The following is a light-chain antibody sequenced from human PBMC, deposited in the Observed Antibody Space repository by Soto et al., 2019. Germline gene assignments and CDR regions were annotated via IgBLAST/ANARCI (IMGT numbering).Light chain of an antibody. Sequence: EIVLTQSPGTLSLSAGERATLSCRASQSVSSAYLAWYQQKPGQAPRLLIYGASNRTAGIPDRFSGSGSGTDFTLTISRLEPEDFAVYYCHQYADSPPRLIFGGGTKVEIK. CDR1: QSVSSAY. J-gene: IGKJ4*01. V-gene: IGKV3-20*01. CDR3: HQYADSPPRLI. CDR2: GAS.